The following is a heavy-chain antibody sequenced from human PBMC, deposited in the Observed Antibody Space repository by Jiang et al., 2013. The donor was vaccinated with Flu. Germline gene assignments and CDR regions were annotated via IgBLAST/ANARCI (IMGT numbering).Heavy chain of an antibody. J-gene: IGHJ4*02. CDR2: LSYGTT. CDR1: GYSISSGYY. V-gene: IGHV4-38-2*02. CDR3: ARREIGSTLKY. Sequence: TVSGYSISSGYYWGWIRQPPGKGLEWDWRYLSYGTTYHDPSLKSRVTISVDTSKNQFSLRLSSVTAADTAVFYCARREIGSTLKYWGQGTLVTVSS. D-gene: IGHD1-7*01.